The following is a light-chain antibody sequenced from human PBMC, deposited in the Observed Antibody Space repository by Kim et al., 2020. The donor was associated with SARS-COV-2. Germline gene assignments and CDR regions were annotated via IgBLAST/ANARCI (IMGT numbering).Light chain of an antibody. CDR2: RTS. Sequence: AAETPTLACRASQSVSSRHLAWYQHQPGQTPRLLVYRTSSRATGIPDRCSGSGSGTDFTLTISRLEPEDFAVYYCQQHGISPRNFGQGTKVDIK. J-gene: IGKJ2*01. CDR1: QSVSSRH. V-gene: IGKV3-20*01. CDR3: QQHGISPRN.